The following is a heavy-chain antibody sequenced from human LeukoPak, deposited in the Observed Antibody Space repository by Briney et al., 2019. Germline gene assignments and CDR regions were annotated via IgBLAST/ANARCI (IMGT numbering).Heavy chain of an antibody. Sequence: GGSLRLSCAASGFTFSNYWMNWVRQAPGKGLEWVANIKQDGNEKFYVDSVKGRFTISRDNAKNSLFPQMNSLRAEDTAVYYCARDYDLWGQGTLVTVSS. V-gene: IGHV3-7*01. CDR3: ARDYDL. CDR1: GFTFSNYW. CDR2: IKQDGNEK. J-gene: IGHJ4*02. D-gene: IGHD3-3*01.